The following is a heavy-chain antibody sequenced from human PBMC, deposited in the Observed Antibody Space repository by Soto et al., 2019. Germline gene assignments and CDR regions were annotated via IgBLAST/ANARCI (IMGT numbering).Heavy chain of an antibody. CDR1: GGTFSSYA. CDR2: IIPIFGTA. J-gene: IGHJ4*02. CDR3: ARDKGEACSGYYFVSLDY. D-gene: IGHD3-22*01. V-gene: IGHV1-69*01. Sequence: QVQLVQSGAEVKKPGSSVKVSCKASGGTFSSYAISWVRQAPGQGLEWMGGIIPIFGTANYAQKFQGRVTITADESTSTADMELSRLRSEVTAVYYCARDKGEACSGYYFVSLDYWGQGTLVTVSS.